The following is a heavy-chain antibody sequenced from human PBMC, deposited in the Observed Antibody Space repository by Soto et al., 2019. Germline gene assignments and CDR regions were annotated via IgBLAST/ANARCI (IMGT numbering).Heavy chain of an antibody. J-gene: IGHJ5*02. CDR2: IYSSGST. Sequence: QIQLQESGPGLVKPSETLSLTCTISGGAIGSHYWTWIRQPAGKGLEWIGRIYSSGSTQYNPSLQSRVTMSLDTSKNPFSLRLESVTAADTAVYYCARGQRFSDWFDPWGQGTLVTVSS. CDR1: GGAIGSHY. CDR3: ARGQRFSDWFDP. V-gene: IGHV4-4*07. D-gene: IGHD3-3*01.